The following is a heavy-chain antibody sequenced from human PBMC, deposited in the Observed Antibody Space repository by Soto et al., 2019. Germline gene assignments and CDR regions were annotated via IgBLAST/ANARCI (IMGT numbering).Heavy chain of an antibody. J-gene: IGHJ3*02. CDR1: GFTFSTYG. D-gene: IGHD1-26*01. V-gene: IGHV3-30*18. Sequence: QMRLEESGGGVVQPGMSLRLSCAASGFTFSTYGMHWVRQAPGKGLEWVALISYNGREQHYADSVKGRFAISRDNSKNTLFLQMSLGTEDTAVYYCAKDGTRDVRAFDIWGQGTVVTVSP. CDR3: AKDGTRDVRAFDI. CDR2: ISYNGREQ.